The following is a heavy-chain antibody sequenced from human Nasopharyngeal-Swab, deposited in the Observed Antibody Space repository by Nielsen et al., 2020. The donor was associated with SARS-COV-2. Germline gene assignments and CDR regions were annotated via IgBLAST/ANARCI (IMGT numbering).Heavy chain of an antibody. Sequence: GESLKISCAVSGLTVSSTYMSWVRQAPGKGLEWVSVTEIGGTTHYADSVKGRFSISRDSSTNTLYLQMNNVRAEDTAVYYCARDRGSDDPIDYWGRGTLVTVSS. CDR2: TEIGGTT. CDR3: ARDRGSDDPIDY. V-gene: IGHV3-53*01. CDR1: GLTVSSTY. J-gene: IGHJ4*02. D-gene: IGHD1-26*01.